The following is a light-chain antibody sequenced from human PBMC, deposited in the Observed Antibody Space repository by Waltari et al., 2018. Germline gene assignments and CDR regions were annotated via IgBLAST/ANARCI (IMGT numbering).Light chain of an antibody. CDR2: DAS. J-gene: IGKJ2*01. V-gene: IGKV1-27*01. Sequence: DIQMTQSPSSLSASVGDRVTITCRASQGISNYLAWYQQKPGKVPQLIIYDASTLQSVVPSRFIGGGSGTDFTLTISSLRPEDVATYYCQKYTSAPATFGQGTKLEIK. CDR1: QGISNY. CDR3: QKYTSAPAT.